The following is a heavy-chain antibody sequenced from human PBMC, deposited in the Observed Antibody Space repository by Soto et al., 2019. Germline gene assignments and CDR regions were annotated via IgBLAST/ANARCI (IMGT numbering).Heavy chain of an antibody. J-gene: IGHJ6*02. CDR1: VFTFSSHG. CDR2: ISSTSSTK. D-gene: IGHD3-10*01. V-gene: IGHV3-48*02. CDR3: ARRITMVRGTYYYYGMDV. Sequence: VGSLRLSCDSSVFTFSSHGMTWVRHSPGKWLEWVAFISSTSSTKNYADSVKGRFTISRDNTKNSLYLQMSSLRDEDTAVYYCARRITMVRGTYYYYGMDVWGQRTTVTGSS.